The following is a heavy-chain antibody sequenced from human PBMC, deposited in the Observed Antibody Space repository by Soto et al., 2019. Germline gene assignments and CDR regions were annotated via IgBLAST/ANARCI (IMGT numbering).Heavy chain of an antibody. J-gene: IGHJ6*02. D-gene: IGHD5-12*01. CDR3: ARDGRRVWWLPRSGGKYYGMDV. CDR1: GGTFSSYA. V-gene: IGHV1-69*01. CDR2: IIPIFGTA. Sequence: QVQLVQSGAEVKKPGSSVKVSCKASGGTFSSYAISWVRQAPGQGLEWMGGIIPIFGTANYAQKFQGRVTNTADESTSTAHMELSSLRSEDMAVYYCARDGRRVWWLPRSGGKYYGMDVWGQGTTGTVSS.